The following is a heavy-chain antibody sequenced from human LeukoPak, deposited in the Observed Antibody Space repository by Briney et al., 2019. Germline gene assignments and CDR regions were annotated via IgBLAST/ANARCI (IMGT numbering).Heavy chain of an antibody. Sequence: PGGSLRLSCAASGFTFSGFDMHWVRQPTGQGLEWVSTIGTASDTYYPGSVEGRFTLSRDNAKNSLYLQMNSLTAGDTAVYYCARGPPRGKYYYMDVWAKGPRSPSP. D-gene: IGHD1-1*01. CDR2: IGTASDT. J-gene: IGHJ6*03. CDR3: ARGPPRGKYYYMDV. CDR1: GFTFSGFD. V-gene: IGHV3-13*01.